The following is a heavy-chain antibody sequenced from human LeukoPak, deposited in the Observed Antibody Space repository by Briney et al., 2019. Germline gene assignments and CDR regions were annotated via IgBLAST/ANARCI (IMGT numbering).Heavy chain of an antibody. CDR2: IIPIFGTA. V-gene: IGHV1-69*13. CDR1: GGTFSSYA. Sequence: ASVKVSCKASGGTFSSYAISWVRQAPGQGLGWMGGIIPIFGTANYAQKFQGRVTITADESTSTAYMELSSLRSEDTAVYYCARDGLVLTGYYMPYYFDYWGQGTLVTVSS. J-gene: IGHJ4*02. D-gene: IGHD3-9*01. CDR3: ARDGLVLTGYYMPYYFDY.